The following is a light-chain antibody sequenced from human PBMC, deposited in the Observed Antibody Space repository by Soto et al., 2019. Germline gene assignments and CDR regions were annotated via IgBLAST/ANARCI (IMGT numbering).Light chain of an antibody. CDR3: QQYGSSPLIS. J-gene: IGKJ5*01. CDR1: QSFRGL. V-gene: IGKV3-11*01. CDR2: DAY. Sequence: EGVYTQSPVTLYLYPGERATLSCRASQSFRGLLAWYQQKPGQAPRLLIYDAYNRATGIPPRFSGSGSGTDFTLTISSLEPDDFAVYYCQQYGSSPLISFCQGTRLEIK.